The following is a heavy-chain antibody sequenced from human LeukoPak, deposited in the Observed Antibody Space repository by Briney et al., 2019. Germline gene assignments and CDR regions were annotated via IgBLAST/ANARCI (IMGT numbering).Heavy chain of an antibody. D-gene: IGHD3-22*01. V-gene: IGHV5-51*01. CDR1: GYSFTSYW. CDR2: IYPGDSDT. CDR3: ASSSDYYGSSGYPDY. J-gene: IGHJ4*02. Sequence: KRGESLKISCKGSGYSFTSYWIGWVRQMPGKGLEWMGIIYPGDSDTRYSPSFQGQVTISADKSISTAYLQWSSLKASDTAMYYCASSSDYYGSSGYPDYWGQGTLVTVSS.